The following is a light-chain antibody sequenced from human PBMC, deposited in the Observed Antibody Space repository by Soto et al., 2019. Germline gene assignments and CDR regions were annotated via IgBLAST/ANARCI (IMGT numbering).Light chain of an antibody. CDR3: SSYASSGGHNYV. Sequence: QSALTQPASVSGSPGQSITISCTGTSSDIGNYNYVSWYQQHPGKAPKLMIYEVSYRPSGVSNRFSGSKSGNTASLTISGLQAEDEAVYYCSSYASSGGHNYVFATGTKVTVL. J-gene: IGLJ1*01. CDR2: EVS. CDR1: SSDIGNYNY. V-gene: IGLV2-14*01.